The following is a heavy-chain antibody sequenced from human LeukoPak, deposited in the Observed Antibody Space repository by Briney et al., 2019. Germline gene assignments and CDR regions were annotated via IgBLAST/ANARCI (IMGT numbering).Heavy chain of an antibody. V-gene: IGHV3-49*03. J-gene: IGHJ4*02. CDR3: TRGSDTIFGVARDRFDS. D-gene: IGHD3-3*01. CDR2: IRGKPYGETT. CDR1: GFTFDDYA. Sequence: AGGSLRLSCAASGFTFDDYAMSWFRQAPGKGLEWVGFIRGKPYGETTEYAASVQGRFTISRDDSESTTYLQLNSLKTEDTAVYYCTRGSDTIFGVARDRFDSWGQGTLVTVSS.